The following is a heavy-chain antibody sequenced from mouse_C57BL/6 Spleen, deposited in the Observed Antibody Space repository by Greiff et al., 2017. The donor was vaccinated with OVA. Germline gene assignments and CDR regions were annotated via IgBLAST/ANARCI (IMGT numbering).Heavy chain of an antibody. Sequence: VQLQQSGPELVKPGASVKISCKASGYSFTGYYMHWVKQSSEKSLEWIGEINPSTGGTSYNQKFKGKATLTVDKSSSTAYMQLKSLTSEDSAVYYCARAPLWDDYAMDYWCQGTSVTVSS. V-gene: IGHV1-43*01. CDR3: ARAPLWDDYAMDY. CDR2: INPSTGGT. J-gene: IGHJ4*01. D-gene: IGHD4-1*01. CDR1: GYSFTGYY.